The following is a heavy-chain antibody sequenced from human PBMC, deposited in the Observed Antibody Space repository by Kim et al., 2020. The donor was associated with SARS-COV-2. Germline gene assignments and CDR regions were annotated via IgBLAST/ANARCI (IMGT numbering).Heavy chain of an antibody. CDR3: ASQPAIAVAGRPFDY. Sequence: SVKVSCKASGGTFSSYAISWVRQAPGQGLEWMGGIIPIFGTANYAQKFQGRVTITADESTSTAYMELSSLRSEDTAVYYCASQPAIAVAGRPFDYWGQGTLVTVSS. D-gene: IGHD6-19*01. J-gene: IGHJ4*02. CDR2: IIPIFGTA. CDR1: GGTFSSYA. V-gene: IGHV1-69*13.